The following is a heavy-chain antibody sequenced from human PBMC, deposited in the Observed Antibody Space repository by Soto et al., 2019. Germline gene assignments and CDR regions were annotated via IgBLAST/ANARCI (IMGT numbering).Heavy chain of an antibody. CDR3: ARGKAGLRFLEWLRGWFDP. V-gene: IGHV3-11*01. CDR1: GFTFSDYY. Sequence: GGSLRLSCAASGFTFSDYYMSWIRQAQGKGLEWVSYISSSGSTIYYADSLKGRFTISRDNAKNSLYLQMNSLRAEDTAVYYCARGKAGLRFLEWLRGWFDPWGQGTLVTVSS. J-gene: IGHJ5*02. CDR2: ISSSGSTI. D-gene: IGHD3-3*01.